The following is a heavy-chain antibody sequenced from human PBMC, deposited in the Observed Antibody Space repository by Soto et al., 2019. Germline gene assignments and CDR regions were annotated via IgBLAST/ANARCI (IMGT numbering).Heavy chain of an antibody. CDR1: GYTFSNFG. D-gene: IGHD2-15*01. V-gene: IGHV1-18*01. J-gene: IGHJ2*01. CDR3: ARCYCSVGSCYTCWHFDL. CDR2: IGPYNGNT. Sequence: QVQLVQSAAEVKKPGASVKVSCKASGYTFSNFGLSWVRQAPGQGLEWMGWIGPYNGNTDHAQKFQDRVTMTTDTSTNTASMELRGLTSDDTAVYYCARCYCSVGSCYTCWHFDLWGRGTLVTVSS.